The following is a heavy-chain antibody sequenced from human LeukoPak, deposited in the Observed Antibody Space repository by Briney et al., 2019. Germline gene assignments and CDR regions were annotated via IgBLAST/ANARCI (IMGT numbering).Heavy chain of an antibody. CDR2: IHSDGTIT. J-gene: IGHJ4*02. V-gene: IGHV3-74*01. CDR1: GXVFSNYW. CDR3: ARGAVAASYYFDS. D-gene: IGHD6-19*01. Sequence: PGGSLRLSCAASGXVFSNYWMHWVRQAPGKGLVWVSRIHSDGTITNYADAVKGRLTISRDNAKNTLYLQVSSLTAEDTAIYYCARGAVAASYYFDSWGQGTLVTVSS.